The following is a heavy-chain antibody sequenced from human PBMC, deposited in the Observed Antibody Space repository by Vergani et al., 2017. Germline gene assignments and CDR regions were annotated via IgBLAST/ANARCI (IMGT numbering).Heavy chain of an antibody. D-gene: IGHD3-3*01. CDR1: GGSISSSSYY. V-gene: IGHV4-39*07. CDR3: ARLRLEGNFWSGYYMDV. CDR2: IYYSGST. J-gene: IGHJ6*03. Sequence: QLQLQESGPGLVKPSETLSLTCTVSGGSISSSSYYWGWIRQPPGKGLEWIGSIYYSGSTYYNPSLKSRVTISVDTSKNQFSLKLSSVTAADTAVYYCARLRLEGNFWSGYYMDVWGKGTTVTVSS.